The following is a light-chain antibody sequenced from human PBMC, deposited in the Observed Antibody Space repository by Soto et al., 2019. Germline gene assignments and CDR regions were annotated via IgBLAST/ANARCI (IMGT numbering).Light chain of an antibody. Sequence: DIQMTQSPSTLSASVGDRVTITCRASQSISSWLAWYLQKPGKAPKLLIYKASSLESGVPSRFSGSGSGTEFTLTISSLQPDDSATYYCQQYNGYPYTFGQGTKLEIK. CDR3: QQYNGYPYT. V-gene: IGKV1-5*03. CDR1: QSISSW. CDR2: KAS. J-gene: IGKJ2*01.